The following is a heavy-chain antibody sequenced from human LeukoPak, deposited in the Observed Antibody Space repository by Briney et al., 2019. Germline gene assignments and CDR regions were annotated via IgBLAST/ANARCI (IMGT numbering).Heavy chain of an antibody. CDR1: GYTFTSYG. CDR2: ISAYNGNT. Sequence: ASVKVSCKASGYTFTSYGISWVRQAPGQGLEWMGWISAYNGNTNYAQKFQGRVTMTTDTSTSTANMELRSLRSDDTAVYYCAREPSGSGSDWDYCGQGTLVTVSS. D-gene: IGHD3-10*01. CDR3: AREPSGSGSDWDY. J-gene: IGHJ4*02. V-gene: IGHV1-18*01.